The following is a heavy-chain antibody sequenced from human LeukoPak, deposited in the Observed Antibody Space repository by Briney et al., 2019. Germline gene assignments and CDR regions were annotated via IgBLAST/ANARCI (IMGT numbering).Heavy chain of an antibody. CDR1: GFTFSSYE. CDR3: ARAGDVVSFHMDV. J-gene: IGHJ6*03. D-gene: IGHD2-21*01. Sequence: VGSLRLSCAASGFTFSSYEMNWVRQAPGKGLEWVSAIYSGGTTYYADSVKGRFTVSRDSSKNTLYLQMNSLRDEDTAVYYCARAGDVVSFHMDVWGKGTTVNIPS. V-gene: IGHV3-53*01. CDR2: IYSGGTT.